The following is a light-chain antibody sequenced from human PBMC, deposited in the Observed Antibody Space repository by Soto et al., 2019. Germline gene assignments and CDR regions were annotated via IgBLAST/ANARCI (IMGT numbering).Light chain of an antibody. J-gene: IGLJ3*02. V-gene: IGLV2-8*01. Sequence: QSVLTQPASVSGSPGQSIAISCTGTSSDVGNYNLVSWFQQHPGKAPKLLIYEVSKRPSGVPDRFSGSKSGNTASLTVSGLQAEDEADYYCSSYEGSNNLVFGGGTQLTVL. CDR3: SSYEGSNNLV. CDR1: SSDVGNYNL. CDR2: EVS.